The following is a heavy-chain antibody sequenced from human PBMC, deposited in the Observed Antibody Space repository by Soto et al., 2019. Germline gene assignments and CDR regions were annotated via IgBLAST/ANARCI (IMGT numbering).Heavy chain of an antibody. J-gene: IGHJ5*02. D-gene: IGHD5-12*01. V-gene: IGHV4-34*01. CDR2: INHSGGT. CDR1: GGSFSGYY. Sequence: SSETLSLTCAVYGGSFSGYYWSWIRQPPGKGLEWIGEINHSGGTNYNPSLKSRVTISVDTSKNQFSLKLSSVTAADTAVYYCARGLRGVIVATVHNWFDPWGQGTLVTVSS. CDR3: ARGLRGVIVATVHNWFDP.